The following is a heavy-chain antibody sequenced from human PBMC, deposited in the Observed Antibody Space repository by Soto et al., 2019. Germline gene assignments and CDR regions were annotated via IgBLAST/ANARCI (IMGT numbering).Heavy chain of an antibody. V-gene: IGHV3-74*01. CDR2: IKGDGSSL. Sequence: EVKVVESGGGLVQPGGSLRLSCAASGFTFTTYWMHWVRQVPGTGLVWFSRIKGDGSSLSYADSVKGRFTISRDNVENTVYLQIVSLRADDTAVYYCARGIKNYYGVDVWGQGTTVTVSS. CDR3: ARGIKNYYGVDV. D-gene: IGHD3-3*02. J-gene: IGHJ6*02. CDR1: GFTFTTYW.